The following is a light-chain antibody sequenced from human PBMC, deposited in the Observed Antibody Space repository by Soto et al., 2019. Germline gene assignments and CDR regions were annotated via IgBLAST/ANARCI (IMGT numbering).Light chain of an antibody. Sequence: QSALTQPPSASGSPGQSVTISCTGTSSDVGGYNYVSWYQQHPGKAPNLMVYEVSKRPSGVPDRFSGSKSGNTASLTVSGLQAEDEADYYCSSYVGSNNLGVFGGGTKLTVL. CDR2: EVS. CDR3: SSYVGSNNLGV. V-gene: IGLV2-8*01. J-gene: IGLJ2*01. CDR1: SSDVGGYNY.